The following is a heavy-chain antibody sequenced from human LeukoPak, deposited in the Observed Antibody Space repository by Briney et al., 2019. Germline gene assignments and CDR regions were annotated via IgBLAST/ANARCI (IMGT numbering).Heavy chain of an antibody. D-gene: IGHD2-2*02. J-gene: IGHJ6*03. V-gene: IGHV1-3*01. CDR3: ARAVPGALHCNITSCYSDAYYMDV. CDR2: INAGNGNT. Sequence: ASVKVSCKASGYTFTSYAMHWVRQAPGQRLEWMGWINAGNGNTKYSQKFQGRVTITRNTSVSTAFMELSSLRSEDTAVYYCARAVPGALHCNITSCYSDAYYMDVWGKGTTVTVSS. CDR1: GYTFTSYA.